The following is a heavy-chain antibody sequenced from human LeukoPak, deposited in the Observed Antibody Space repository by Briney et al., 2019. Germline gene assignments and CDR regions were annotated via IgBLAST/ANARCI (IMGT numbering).Heavy chain of an antibody. CDR1: GGSISSYY. CDR2: IYYSGST. CDR3: ARGALGAFDI. D-gene: IGHD1-26*01. Sequence: PSETLSLTCTVSGGSISSYYWSWIRQPPGKGLEWIGYIYYSGSTNYNPSLKSRVTISVDTSKNQFSLKLSSVTAADMAVYYCARGALGAFDIWGQGTMVTVSS. V-gene: IGHV4-59*01. J-gene: IGHJ3*02.